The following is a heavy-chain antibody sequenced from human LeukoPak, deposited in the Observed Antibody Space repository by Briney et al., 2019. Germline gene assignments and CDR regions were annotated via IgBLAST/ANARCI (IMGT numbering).Heavy chain of an antibody. CDR3: ARGLRSRGGLYYFDY. V-gene: IGHV1-8*01. CDR2: MNPNSGNT. CDR1: GYTFTSYD. J-gene: IGHJ4*02. D-gene: IGHD3-16*01. Sequence: GASVKVSCKASGYTFTSYDINWVRQATGQGLEWMGWMNPNSGNTGYAQKFQGRVTMTRNTSISTAYMELSSLRSEDTAVYYCARGLRSRGGLYYFDYWGQRTLVTVSS.